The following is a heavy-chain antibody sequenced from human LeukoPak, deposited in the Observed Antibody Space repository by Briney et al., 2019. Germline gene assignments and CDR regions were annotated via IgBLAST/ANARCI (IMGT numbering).Heavy chain of an antibody. CDR2: IIPIFGTA. V-gene: IGHV1-69*13. Sequence: GASVKVSCKASGGTFSSYAISWVRQAPGQGLEWMGGIIPIFGTAHYAQKFQGRVTITADESTSTAYMELSSLRSEDTAVYYCARFLSGSYLFDYWGQGTLVTVSS. CDR3: ARFLSGSYLFDY. J-gene: IGHJ4*02. CDR1: GGTFSSYA. D-gene: IGHD1-26*01.